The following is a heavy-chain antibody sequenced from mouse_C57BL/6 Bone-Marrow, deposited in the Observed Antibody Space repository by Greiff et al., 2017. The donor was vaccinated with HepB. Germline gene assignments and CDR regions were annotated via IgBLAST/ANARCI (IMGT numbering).Heavy chain of an antibody. V-gene: IGHV5-17*01. Sequence: EVHLVESGGGLVKPGGSLKLSCAASGFTFSDYGMHWVRQAPEKGLAWVAYISSGSSTIYYADTVKGRFTISRDNAKNTLFLQMTSLRSEDTAMYYCARGHPRYFDVWGTGTTVTVSS. CDR2: ISSGSSTI. CDR1: GFTFSDYG. J-gene: IGHJ1*03. CDR3: ARGHPRYFDV.